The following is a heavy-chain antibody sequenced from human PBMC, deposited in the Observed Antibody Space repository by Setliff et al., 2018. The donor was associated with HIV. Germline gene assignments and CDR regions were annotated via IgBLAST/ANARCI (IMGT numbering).Heavy chain of an antibody. CDR1: GFTFSNYA. CDR2: ILSTGERT. CDR3: ARSPGMFDY. V-gene: IGHV3-23*01. D-gene: IGHD1-1*01. J-gene: IGHJ4*02. Sequence: PGGSLRLSCAASGFTFSNYAMSWVRQAPGEGLEWVSAILSTGERTFYADSVKGRFTISRDNSKNTVYLQMNSLRAEDTAVYYCARSPGMFDYWGQGTPVTVSS.